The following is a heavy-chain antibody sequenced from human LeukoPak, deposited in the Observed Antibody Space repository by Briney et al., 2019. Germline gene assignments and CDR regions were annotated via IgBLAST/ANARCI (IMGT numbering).Heavy chain of an antibody. J-gene: IGHJ5*02. Sequence: ASVKVSCKVSGYTLTELSMHWVRQAPGKGLEWMGGFDPEDGETIYAQKFQGRVTMTRDTSISTAYMELSSLRSEDTAVYYCARMEYVRSDGDNWFDPWGQGTLVTVSS. D-gene: IGHD2-8*01. CDR1: GYTLTELS. CDR2: FDPEDGET. V-gene: IGHV1-24*01. CDR3: ARMEYVRSDGDNWFDP.